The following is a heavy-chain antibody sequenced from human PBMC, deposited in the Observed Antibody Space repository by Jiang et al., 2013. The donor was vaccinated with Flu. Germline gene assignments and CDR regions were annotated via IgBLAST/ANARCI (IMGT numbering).Heavy chain of an antibody. D-gene: IGHD3-3*01. Sequence: LLKPSETLSLTCTVSGGSISSSNYYWGWIRQPPGKGLEWIGSIYYSGSTYYNPSLKSRVTISVDTSKNQFSLKLSSVTAADTAVYYCARQWGNDFWSGYGAFDPWGQGTLVTVSS. CDR2: IYYSGST. CDR1: GGSISSSNYY. V-gene: IGHV4-39*01. CDR3: ARQWGNDFWSGYGAFDP. J-gene: IGHJ5*02.